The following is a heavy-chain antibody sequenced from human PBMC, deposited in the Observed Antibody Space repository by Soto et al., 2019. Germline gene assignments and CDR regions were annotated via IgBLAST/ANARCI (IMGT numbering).Heavy chain of an antibody. D-gene: IGHD3-3*01. CDR2: INHSGST. Sequence: LSLTCAVYGGSFSGYYWSWIRQPPGKGLEWIGEINHSGSTNYNPSLKSRVTISVDTPKRQFSLNLRSVTAADTAVYYCASPRQGNYGFLSGYYALDYWSQGTLVTVSS. J-gene: IGHJ4*02. CDR1: GGSFSGYY. CDR3: ASPRQGNYGFLSGYYALDY. V-gene: IGHV4-34*01.